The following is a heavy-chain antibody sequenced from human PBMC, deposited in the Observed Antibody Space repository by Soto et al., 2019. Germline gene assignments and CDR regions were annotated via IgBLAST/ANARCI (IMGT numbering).Heavy chain of an antibody. CDR1: GGTFSKYA. CDR2: INPIFGTT. D-gene: IGHD1-26*01. Sequence: VQLVQSGAEVKKPGSSVKVSCKASGGTFSKYAINWVRQAPGRGLEWMGGINPIFGTTTYAQRFQGRVTITADKSTATAYMEVNSLISDDTAVYYCARGWETVGATTAFAYWGQGTLVTVSS. J-gene: IGHJ4*02. V-gene: IGHV1-69*06. CDR3: ARGWETVGATTAFAY.